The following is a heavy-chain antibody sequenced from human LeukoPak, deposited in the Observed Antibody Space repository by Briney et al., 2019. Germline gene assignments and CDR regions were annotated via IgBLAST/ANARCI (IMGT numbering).Heavy chain of an antibody. Sequence: GSLRLSCAASGFTFSSYWMSWVRQAPGKGLEWVANIKQDGSEKYYVDSVKGRFTISRDNAKNSLYLQMNSLRAEDTAVYYCARADPLLEMATYFDYWGQGTLVTVSS. D-gene: IGHD5-24*01. CDR1: GFTFSSYW. V-gene: IGHV3-7*01. CDR2: IKQDGSEK. J-gene: IGHJ4*02. CDR3: ARADPLLEMATYFDY.